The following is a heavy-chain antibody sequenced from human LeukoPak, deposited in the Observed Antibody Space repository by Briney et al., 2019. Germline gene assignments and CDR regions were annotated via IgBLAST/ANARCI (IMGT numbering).Heavy chain of an antibody. CDR1: GYTLNTYG. D-gene: IGHD6-19*01. CDR2: ISGYNGKT. CDR3: ARDRDSIAVAGSPRYFDY. V-gene: IGHV1-18*01. Sequence: ASVKVSCKASGYTLNTYGVSWVRQAPGQGLEWMGWISGYNGKTDLAPKLQGRLSMTTDASTNTAYMELRSLTSDDTAVYYCARDRDSIAVAGSPRYFDYWGQGTLVTVSS. J-gene: IGHJ4*02.